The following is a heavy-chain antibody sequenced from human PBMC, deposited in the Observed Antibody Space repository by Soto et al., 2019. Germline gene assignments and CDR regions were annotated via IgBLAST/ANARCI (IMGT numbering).Heavy chain of an antibody. V-gene: IGHV5-51*01. Sequence: GESLKISCKGSGYSFTSYWIGWVRQMPGKGLEWMGIIYPGDSDTRYSPSFQGQVTISADKSISTAYLQWSSLKASDTAMYYCARRKDPGIQLWLGSGFDPWGQGTLVTVSS. CDR1: GYSFTSYW. CDR2: IYPGDSDT. J-gene: IGHJ5*02. CDR3: ARRKDPGIQLWLGSGFDP. D-gene: IGHD5-18*01.